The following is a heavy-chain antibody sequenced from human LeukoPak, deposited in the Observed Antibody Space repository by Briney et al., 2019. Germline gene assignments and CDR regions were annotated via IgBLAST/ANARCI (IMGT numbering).Heavy chain of an antibody. D-gene: IGHD1-1*01. J-gene: IGHJ4*02. Sequence: SETLSLTCTVSGSSISSGDYYWSWIRQPPGKGLEWIGYIYYSGSTYYNPSLKSRVTISVDTSKNQFSLKLSSVTAADTAVYYCASYVAKTKNWYFDYWGQGTLVTVSS. CDR1: GSSISSGDYY. CDR3: ASYVAKTKNWYFDY. CDR2: IYYSGST. V-gene: IGHV4-30-4*01.